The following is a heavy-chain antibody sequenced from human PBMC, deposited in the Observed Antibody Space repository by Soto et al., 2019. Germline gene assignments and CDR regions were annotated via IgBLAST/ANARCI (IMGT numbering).Heavy chain of an antibody. D-gene: IGHD3-3*02. Sequence: ASVKVSCKASGYTFTGYYMHWVRQAPGQGLEWMGWINPNSGGTNYAQKFQGWVTMTRDTSISTAYMELSSLRSEDTAVYYCAREEPAFRTTGMDVWGQGTTVTVSS. CDR3: AREEPAFRTTGMDV. J-gene: IGHJ6*02. V-gene: IGHV1-2*04. CDR2: INPNSGGT. CDR1: GYTFTGYY.